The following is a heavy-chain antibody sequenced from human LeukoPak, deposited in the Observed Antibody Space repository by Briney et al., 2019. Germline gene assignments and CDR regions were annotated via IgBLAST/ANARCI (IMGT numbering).Heavy chain of an antibody. CDR1: GFTVSSNY. D-gene: IGHD3-16*01. CDR3: ARDFGGEVDY. J-gene: IGHJ4*02. CDR2: IYSGGST. V-gene: IGHV3-66*01. Sequence: GGSLRLSCAASGFTVSSNYMSWVRQAPGKGPEWVSVIYSGGSTYYADSVKGRFTISRDNSKNTLYLQMNSLRAEDTAVYYCARDFGGEVDYWGQGTLGTVSS.